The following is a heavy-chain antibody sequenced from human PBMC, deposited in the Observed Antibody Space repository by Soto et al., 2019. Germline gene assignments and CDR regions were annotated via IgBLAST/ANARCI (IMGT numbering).Heavy chain of an antibody. Sequence: SETLSLTCTVSGGSITSSLYYWGWVRQPPGKGLEWIGFISYSGTTSYSPSLKSRVAISLDTSKNQFSLSLNFVTAADTAVYYCARGRGYSYGLDPWGQGSLVTVSS. CDR1: GGSITSSLYY. CDR3: ARGRGYSYGLDP. J-gene: IGHJ5*02. D-gene: IGHD5-18*01. CDR2: ISYSGTT. V-gene: IGHV4-30-4*08.